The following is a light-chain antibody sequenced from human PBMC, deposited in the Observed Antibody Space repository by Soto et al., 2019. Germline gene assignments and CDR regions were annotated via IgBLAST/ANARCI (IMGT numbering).Light chain of an antibody. CDR1: SSDIGAYNY. V-gene: IGLV2-14*01. J-gene: IGLJ1*01. Sequence: QSALTQPASVSGSPGQSITISCTGTSSDIGAYNYVSWYQQHPGKAPKLLIYEVTNRPSGVSDRFSGSKSGNTASLTISGLQAEDEANYYCNSYTTLSNRVFGTGTKDTVL. CDR3: NSYTTLSNRV. CDR2: EVT.